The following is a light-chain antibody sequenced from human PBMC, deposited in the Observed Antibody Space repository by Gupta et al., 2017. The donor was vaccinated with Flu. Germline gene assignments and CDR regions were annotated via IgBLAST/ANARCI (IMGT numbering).Light chain of an antibody. J-gene: IGLJ2*01. V-gene: IGLV2-8*01. CDR1: SNDVGYYNY. Sequence: QSALTQPPSASASPEQSVTISCTGTSNDVGYYNYVSWYQQHPGKAPKLMIYEVNKRPSGVPDRFSGSKSGYTASLTVSGLQAEDEADYYCSSFSGINNLVFGGGTKLTVL. CDR3: SSFSGINNLV. CDR2: EVN.